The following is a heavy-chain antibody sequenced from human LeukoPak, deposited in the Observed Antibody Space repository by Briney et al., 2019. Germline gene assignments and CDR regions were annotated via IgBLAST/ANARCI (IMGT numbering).Heavy chain of an antibody. CDR1: GFTFSSYS. Sequence: GSLRLSCAASGFTFSSYSMNWVRQPPGKGLEWIGEINHSGSTNYNPSLKSRVTISVDTSKNQFSLKLSSVTAADTAVYYCARLVVVPAATHARDYWGQGTLVTVSS. V-gene: IGHV4-34*01. J-gene: IGHJ4*02. D-gene: IGHD2-2*01. CDR2: INHSGST. CDR3: ARLVVVPAATHARDY.